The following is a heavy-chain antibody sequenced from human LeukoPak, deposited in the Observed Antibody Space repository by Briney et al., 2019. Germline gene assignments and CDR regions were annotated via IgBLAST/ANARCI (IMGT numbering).Heavy chain of an antibody. J-gene: IGHJ6*02. D-gene: IGHD3-3*02. CDR2: TYFGDSDT. V-gene: IGHV5-51*01. CDR3: ARYLPAFYGMDV. CDR1: GYNFTNYW. Sequence: GESLKISCQSSGYNFTNYWIGWARQMPGKGLEWMGITYFGDSDTRYSPPFRGQVTISADKSISTAYLQWSSLKASDTAMYYCARYLPAFYGMDVWGQGTTVTVSS.